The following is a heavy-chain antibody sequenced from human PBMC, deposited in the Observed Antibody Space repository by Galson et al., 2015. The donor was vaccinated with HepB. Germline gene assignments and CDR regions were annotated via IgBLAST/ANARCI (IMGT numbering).Heavy chain of an antibody. CDR2: ISIRSSNT. CDR1: GFTFSDYY. Sequence: SLRLSCAASGFTFSDYYMTWIRQAPGKGLEWVSYISIRSSNTNYADSVKGRFTISRDNAKNSLYLQMNRLRAEDTAVYYCARVSSSGHSSGPRQGFDYWGQGSLVSVSS. D-gene: IGHD3-22*01. CDR3: ARVSSSGHSSGPRQGFDY. V-gene: IGHV3-11*06. J-gene: IGHJ4*02.